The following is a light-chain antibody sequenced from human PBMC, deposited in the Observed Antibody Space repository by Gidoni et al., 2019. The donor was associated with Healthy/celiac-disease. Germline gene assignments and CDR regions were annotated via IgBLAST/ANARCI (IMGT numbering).Light chain of an antibody. J-gene: IGLJ2*01. CDR2: GKN. CDR3: NSRDSSGNHVV. V-gene: IGLV3-19*01. Sequence: SSELTQDPAVSLALGQTVRITCQGDSLRRYYASWYQQKPGQAPVLVIYGKNNRPSGIQDRFSGSSSGNTASLTITGAQAEDEADYYCNSRDSSGNHVVFGGGTKLTVL. CDR1: SLRRYY.